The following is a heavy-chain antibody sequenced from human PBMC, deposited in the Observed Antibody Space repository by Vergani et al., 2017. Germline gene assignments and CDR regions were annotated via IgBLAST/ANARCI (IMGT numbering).Heavy chain of an antibody. CDR2: IHTGGST. J-gene: IGHJ4*02. V-gene: IGHV4-61*02. D-gene: IGHD2-15*01. CDR1: GESIRSGSHY. CDR3: ARSRPYCTSGSCPAI. Sequence: QVQLQQWGAGLLKPSQTLSLTCTVSGESIRSGSHYWSWIRQPAGKGPEWIGHIHTGGSTDLNPSFKSRVSISVDTSKSQFSLKLNSVTVAATAVYYCARSRPYCTSGSCPAIWGQGTLVTVSS.